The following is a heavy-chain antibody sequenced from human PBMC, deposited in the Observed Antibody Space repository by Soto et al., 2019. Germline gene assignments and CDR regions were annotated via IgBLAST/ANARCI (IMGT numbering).Heavy chain of an antibody. CDR2: INAANGDT. V-gene: IGHV1-3*01. J-gene: IGHJ5*02. CDR3: VRRHVSATGIDWFDP. D-gene: IGHD6-13*01. CDR1: GYTFTSYG. Sequence: SVKVSSKASGYTFTSYGIHWVLQAPGQRLEWMGWINAANGDTKYSPKFQGRVTITRDTSASTAYMELSSLRSEDTAVYYCVRRHVSATGIDWFDPWGQGTLVTVSS.